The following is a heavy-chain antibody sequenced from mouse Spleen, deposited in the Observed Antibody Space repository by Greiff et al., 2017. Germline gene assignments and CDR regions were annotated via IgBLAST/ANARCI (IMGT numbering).Heavy chain of an antibody. CDR3: ARRDIATVGTMDY. CDR2: IYPSDSET. J-gene: IGHJ4*01. V-gene: IGHV1-61*01. CDR1: GYTFTSYW. Sequence: QVQLKQPGAELVRPGSSVKLSCKASGYTFTSYWMDWVKQRPGQGLEWIGNIYPSDSETHYNQKFKDKATLTVDKSSSTAYMQLSSLTSEDSAVYYCARRDIATVGTMDYWGQGTSVTVSS. D-gene: IGHD1-1*01.